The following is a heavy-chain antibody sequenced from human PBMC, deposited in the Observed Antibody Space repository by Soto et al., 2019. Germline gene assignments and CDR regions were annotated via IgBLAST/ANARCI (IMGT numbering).Heavy chain of an antibody. CDR3: ARIGSSWHYYYNYGMDV. V-gene: IGHV5-51*01. D-gene: IGHD6-13*01. CDR2: IYPGDSDT. Sequence: CKGSGYSFTSYWIGWVRQMPGKGLEWMGIIYPGDSDTRYSPSFQGQVTISADKSISTAYLQWSSLKASDTAMYYCARIGSSWHYYYNYGMDVWGQGTTVTVS. J-gene: IGHJ6*02. CDR1: GYSFTSYW.